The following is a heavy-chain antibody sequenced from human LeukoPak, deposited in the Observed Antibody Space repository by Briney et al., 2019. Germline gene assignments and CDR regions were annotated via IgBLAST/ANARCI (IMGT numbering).Heavy chain of an antibody. CDR1: GFTFSSYA. Sequence: GGSLRLSCAASGFTFSSYAMHWVRQAPGKGLEYVSAISSNGGSTYYANSVKGRSTISRDNSKNTLYLQMGSLRAEDMAVYYCARENSSGYHPSSYFDYWGQGTLVTVSS. D-gene: IGHD3-22*01. J-gene: IGHJ4*02. V-gene: IGHV3-64*01. CDR3: ARENSSGYHPSSYFDY. CDR2: ISSNGGST.